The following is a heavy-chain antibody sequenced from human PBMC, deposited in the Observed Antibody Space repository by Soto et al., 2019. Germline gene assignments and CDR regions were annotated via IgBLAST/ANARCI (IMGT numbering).Heavy chain of an antibody. D-gene: IGHD3-3*01. J-gene: IGHJ5*02. CDR1: GFTFSSYS. CDR2: ISSSSSYI. CDR3: ARDPLTYYDFWSGYTGNWFDP. Sequence: GGSLRISCAASGFTFSSYSMNWVRRAPGKGLEWGSSISSSSSYIYYADSVKGRFTISRDNAKSSLYLQMNSLRAEDTAVYYCARDPLTYYDFWSGYTGNWFDPWGQGTLVTVSS. V-gene: IGHV3-21*01.